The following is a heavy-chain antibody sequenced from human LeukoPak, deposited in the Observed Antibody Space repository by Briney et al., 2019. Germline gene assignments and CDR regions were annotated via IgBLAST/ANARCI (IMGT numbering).Heavy chain of an antibody. Sequence: ASVKVSCKASGYTFTDYYMHWVRQAPGQGLEWMGWINPNSGGTNYAQKFQGRVTMTRDTSISTAYMELSRLRSDDTAVYYCARDLRYCSSTSCYHKFDCWGQGTLVTVSS. V-gene: IGHV1-2*02. CDR3: ARDLRYCSSTSCYHKFDC. CDR2: INPNSGGT. D-gene: IGHD2-2*01. J-gene: IGHJ4*02. CDR1: GYTFTDYY.